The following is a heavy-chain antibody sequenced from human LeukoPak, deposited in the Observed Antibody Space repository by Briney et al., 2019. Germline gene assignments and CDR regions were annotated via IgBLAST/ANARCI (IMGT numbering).Heavy chain of an antibody. CDR2: IGTAGDT. J-gene: IGHJ6*02. Sequence: PGGSLRLSCAASGFTFSSYDMHWVRQATGKGLEWVSAIGTAGDTYYPGSVKGRFTISRENAKNSLYLQMNSLRAGDTAVYYCARAYRKWLRPDYYYYYGMDVWGQGTTVTVSS. V-gene: IGHV3-13*01. D-gene: IGHD5-12*01. CDR3: ARAYRKWLRPDYYYYYGMDV. CDR1: GFTFSSYD.